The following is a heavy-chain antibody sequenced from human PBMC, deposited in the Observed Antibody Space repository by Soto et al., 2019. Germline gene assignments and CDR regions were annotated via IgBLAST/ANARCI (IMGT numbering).Heavy chain of an antibody. CDR2: IFYTGST. Sequence: SETLSLTCSVSCGTINSGDYFWSWIRQPPGKGLEWIGSIFYTGSTYYSPSLKSRASMSMDTSKNLLSLRLRSLTAADTAVYFCARVKATLYRHYYFDYWGQGTPVTVSS. CDR3: ARVKATLYRHYYFDY. D-gene: IGHD5-12*01. J-gene: IGHJ4*02. CDR1: CGTINSGDYF. V-gene: IGHV4-30-4*01.